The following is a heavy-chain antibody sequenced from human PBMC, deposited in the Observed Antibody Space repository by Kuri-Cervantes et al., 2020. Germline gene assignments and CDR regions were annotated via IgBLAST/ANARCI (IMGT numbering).Heavy chain of an antibody. CDR3: ARDRGYCSRTSCYTGLDY. CDR1: GGSISSYY. CDR2: ISNSGNT. J-gene: IGHJ4*02. Sequence: SETLSLTCTVSGGSISSYYWSWIRQPPGKGLEWIGYISNSGNTNYNPSLKSRVTISVDTSKNQFSLRLSSMTAADTAIYYCARDRGYCSRTSCYTGLDYWGQGTPVTVSS. V-gene: IGHV4-59*01. D-gene: IGHD2-2*02.